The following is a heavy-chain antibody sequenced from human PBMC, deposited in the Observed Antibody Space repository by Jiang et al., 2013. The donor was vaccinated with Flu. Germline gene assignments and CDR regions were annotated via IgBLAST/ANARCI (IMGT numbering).Heavy chain of an antibody. D-gene: IGHD3-10*01. V-gene: IGHV1-58*01. CDR2: IIVGSGRT. CDR3: AAELXSDGSCCSFDY. J-gene: IGHJ4*02. Sequence: SGAEVKKPGTSVRVSCKTSGYTFTNSAVQWVRQARGQRLEWIGWIIVGSGRTNYAQTLQERLTITRDTSTNTAYMEVSSLTSEDTAVYYCAAELXSDGSCCSFDYWGQGS. CDR1: GYTFTNSA.